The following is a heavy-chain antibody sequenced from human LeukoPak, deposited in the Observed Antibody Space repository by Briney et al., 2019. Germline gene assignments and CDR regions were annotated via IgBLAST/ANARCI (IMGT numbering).Heavy chain of an antibody. Sequence: GGSLRLSCAASGIIITSYWMSWVRQTPGKGLEWVANIKQDGSEKNYVDSVKGRFTNFRDNARNSLYLQMNSLRAEDTAVYYCASHSYGYNHWGQGTQAIVSS. CDR3: ASHSYGYNH. V-gene: IGHV3-7*01. CDR1: GIIITSYW. J-gene: IGHJ5*02. CDR2: IKQDGSEK. D-gene: IGHD3-16*01.